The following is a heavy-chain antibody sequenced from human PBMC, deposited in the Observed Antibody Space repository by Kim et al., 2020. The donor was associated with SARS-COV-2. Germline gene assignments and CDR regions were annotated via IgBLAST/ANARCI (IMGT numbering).Heavy chain of an antibody. CDR2: ISGSGGST. V-gene: IGHV3-23*01. Sequence: GGSLRLSCAASGFTFSSYAMSWVRQAPGKGLEWVSAISGSGGSTYYADSVKGRFTISRDNSKNTLYLQMNSLRAEDTAVYYCAKVSYDFWSGQYWPPRWYFDLWGRGTLVTVSS. CDR1: GFTFSSYA. CDR3: AKVSYDFWSGQYWPPRWYFDL. J-gene: IGHJ2*01. D-gene: IGHD3-3*01.